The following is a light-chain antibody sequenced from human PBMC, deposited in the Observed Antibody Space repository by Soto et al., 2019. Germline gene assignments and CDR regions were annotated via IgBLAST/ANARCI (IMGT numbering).Light chain of an antibody. CDR3: QSYDRSLRTYV. J-gene: IGLJ1*01. CDR1: SSNIGAGYD. V-gene: IGLV1-40*01. Sequence: QSVLTQPPSVSGAPGQRVTISCSGSSSNIGAGYDVNWYQQLPGTAPKLLIYGNSDRPSGVPDRFSGSKSGTSASLAITGLQAEDEADYFCQSYDRSLRTYVFGTGTKVTVL. CDR2: GNS.